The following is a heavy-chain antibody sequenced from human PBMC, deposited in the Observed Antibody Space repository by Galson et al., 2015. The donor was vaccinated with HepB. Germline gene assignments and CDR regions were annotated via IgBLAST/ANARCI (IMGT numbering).Heavy chain of an antibody. CDR3: ARDGDTSGHYGIFDY. Sequence: SLRLSCAASGFTFSSYGIHWVRQAPGKGLEWVSVIWYHGRDRYYADSVTGRFTVSRDQSKNTVYLQMNSLRAEDTGLYFCARDGDTSGHYGIFDYWGQGALVTVSS. CDR1: GFTFSSYG. D-gene: IGHD3-22*01. V-gene: IGHV3-33*01. CDR2: IWYHGRDR. J-gene: IGHJ4*02.